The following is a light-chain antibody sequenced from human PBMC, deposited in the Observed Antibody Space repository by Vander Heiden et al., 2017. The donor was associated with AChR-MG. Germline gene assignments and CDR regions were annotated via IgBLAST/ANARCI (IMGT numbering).Light chain of an antibody. CDR2: GNS. V-gene: IGLV1-40*01. Sequence: QSVLTQPPPVPGAPRPTVTISCTGGSSDVGAGYDVHWYQQLPGKAPKLLIYGNSNRPSGVPDRFSGSKSGNSAYLTITGLQAEDEADYYCQSYDSSLSGLFGGGTKLTVL. CDR1: SSDVGAGYD. CDR3: QSYDSSLSGL. J-gene: IGLJ3*02.